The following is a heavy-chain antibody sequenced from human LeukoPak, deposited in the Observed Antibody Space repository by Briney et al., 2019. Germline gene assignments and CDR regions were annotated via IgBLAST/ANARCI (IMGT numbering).Heavy chain of an antibody. CDR2: INCWGDRE. Sequence: GGSLRLSCSASGFPFSCYAMSCVRQTTGKGLEWVSRINCWGDREYYADSEKGRYTISSDKYKDKLYVELNSLRADDTAVYYCTKDASYAREFDKSGFFIDWGQGTLVTVSS. CDR3: TKDASYAREFDKSGFFID. CDR1: GFPFSCYA. V-gene: IGHV3-23*01. J-gene: IGHJ4*02. D-gene: IGHD3-22*01.